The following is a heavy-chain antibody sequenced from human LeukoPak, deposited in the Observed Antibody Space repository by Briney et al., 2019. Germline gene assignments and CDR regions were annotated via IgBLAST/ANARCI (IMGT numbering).Heavy chain of an antibody. CDR3: AKDDVAAGSGYFDY. D-gene: IGHD6-13*01. CDR1: GFTFSSYA. V-gene: IGHV3-23*01. Sequence: GGSLRLSCAAPGFTFSSYAMSWVRQAPGKGLEWVSAISGSGGSTYYADSVKGRFTISRDKSKNTLYLQMNSLRAEDTAVYYCAKDDVAAGSGYFDYWGQGTLVTLSS. CDR2: ISGSGGST. J-gene: IGHJ4*02.